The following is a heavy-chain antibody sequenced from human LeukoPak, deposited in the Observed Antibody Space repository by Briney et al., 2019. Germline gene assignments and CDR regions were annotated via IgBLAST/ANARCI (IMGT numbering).Heavy chain of an antibody. D-gene: IGHD6-19*01. V-gene: IGHV1-69*05. CDR3: ARDGGGIAVAGAYYFDY. CDR2: IIPIFGTA. CDR1: GGTFSSYA. Sequence: GASVKVSCKASGGTFSSYAISWVRQAPGQGLEWMGRIIPIFGTANYAQKFQGRVTITTDESMSTAYMELSSLRSEDTAVYYCARDGGGIAVAGAYYFDYWGQGTLVTVSS. J-gene: IGHJ4*02.